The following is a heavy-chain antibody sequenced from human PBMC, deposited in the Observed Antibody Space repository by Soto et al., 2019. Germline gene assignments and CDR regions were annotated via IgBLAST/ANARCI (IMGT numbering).Heavy chain of an antibody. CDR2: MYYTGST. D-gene: IGHD5-12*01. V-gene: IGHV4-31*03. CDR1: GVSISSGAYY. Sequence: QVQLQESGPGLVEPSQTLSLTCTVSGVSISSGAYYWSWIRQLPGKGLEWIAYMYYTGSTFYNPSLKSRVSMSLDTSKSQLSLKLSSVTAADSAVYYCATIGGATLSRTGPPSLYYKYGMDVWGQGTTVIVSS. CDR3: ATIGGATLSRTGPPSLYYKYGMDV. J-gene: IGHJ6*02.